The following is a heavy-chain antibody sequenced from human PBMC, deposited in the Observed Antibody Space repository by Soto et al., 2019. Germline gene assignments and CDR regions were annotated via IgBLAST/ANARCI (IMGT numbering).Heavy chain of an antibody. V-gene: IGHV3-53*01. J-gene: IGHJ6*02. Sequence: PSETLSLTCGVSGGSISSGGYSWNWIRQAPGKGLEWVSLLSSSGTTYYADSVRGRFTVSRDDSKNTLHLQMDSLTPEDTAVYYCARDWSKFSYNYPYYYAMDAWGQGTTVTVSS. D-gene: IGHD5-18*01. CDR3: ARDWSKFSYNYPYYYAMDA. CDR1: GGSISSGGYS. CDR2: LSSSGTT.